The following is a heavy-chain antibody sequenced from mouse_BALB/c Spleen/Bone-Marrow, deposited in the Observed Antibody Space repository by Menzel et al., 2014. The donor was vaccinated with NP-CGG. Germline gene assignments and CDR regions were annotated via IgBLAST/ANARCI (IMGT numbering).Heavy chain of an antibody. CDR1: GDSITSGY. V-gene: IGHV3-8*02. CDR3: ATYDGYYFDY. J-gene: IGHJ2*01. CDR2: ISYSGST. D-gene: IGHD2-3*01. Sequence: EVHLVESGPSLVKPSQTLSLTCSITGDSITSGYWNWIRKFPGNKLGYMEYISYSGSTYYSPSLKSRISITRDTSKNQYYLQLNSVTTEDTATYYCATYDGYYFDYWGQGTTLTVSS.